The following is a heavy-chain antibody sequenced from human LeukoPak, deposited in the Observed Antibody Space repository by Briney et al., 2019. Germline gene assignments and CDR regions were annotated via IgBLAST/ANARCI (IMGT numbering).Heavy chain of an antibody. CDR2: IYYSGST. CDR1: GGSIRSGSHY. V-gene: IGHV4-39*02. J-gene: IGHJ4*02. Sequence: SETLSLTCTVSGGSIRSGSHYWAWFRQPPGKGLEWIGSIYYSGSTYYNPSLENRVTISIDTSKSHFSLKLSSLSAADTSVYYCAKRDDSGGNLVDLWGQGTLVTVS. CDR3: AKRDDSGGNLVDL. D-gene: IGHD3-22*01.